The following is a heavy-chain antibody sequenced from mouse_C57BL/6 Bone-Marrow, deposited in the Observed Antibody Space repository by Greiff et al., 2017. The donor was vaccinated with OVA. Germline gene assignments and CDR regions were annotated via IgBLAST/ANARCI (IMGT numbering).Heavy chain of an antibody. CDR2: ISSGSSTI. J-gene: IGHJ2*01. Sequence: EVKLVESGGGLVKPGGSLKLSCAASGFTFSDYGMHWVRQAPEKGLEWVAYISSGSSTIYYADTVKGRFTISRDNAKNTLFLQMTSLRSEDTAMYYCARGNSFDDWGQGTTRTVSS. V-gene: IGHV5-17*01. CDR3: ARGNSFDD. CDR1: GFTFSDYG.